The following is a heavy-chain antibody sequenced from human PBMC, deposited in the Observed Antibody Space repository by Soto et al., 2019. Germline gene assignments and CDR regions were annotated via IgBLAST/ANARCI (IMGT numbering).Heavy chain of an antibody. D-gene: IGHD4-17*01. V-gene: IGHV3-23*01. CDR1: GFTFSSYA. CDR3: AKRPTAVGYGFAY. Sequence: GGSLRLSCAAFGFTFSSYAMSWVRQAPGKGLEWVSAISGSGGSTYYADSVKGRFTISRDNSKNTLYLQMNSLRAEDTAVYYCAKRPTAVGYGFAYWGQGTLVTVSS. CDR2: ISGSGGST. J-gene: IGHJ4*02.